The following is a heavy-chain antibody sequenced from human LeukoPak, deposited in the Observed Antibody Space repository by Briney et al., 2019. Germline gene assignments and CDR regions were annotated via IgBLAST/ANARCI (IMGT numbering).Heavy chain of an antibody. D-gene: IGHD2-15*01. CDR1: GLIFSSYA. V-gene: IGHV3-23*01. CDR3: AREPRDCTGGTCHSGGGYYFQY. Sequence: GGSLRLSCAASGLIFSSYAKSWVRQVPGKGLEWVSSISGSGGSTYYADSVKGRFTISRDNSKNTLFLQMNSLRAEDTAVYYCAREPRDCTGGTCHSGGGYYFQYWGQGTLVAVSS. CDR2: ISGSGGST. J-gene: IGHJ4*02.